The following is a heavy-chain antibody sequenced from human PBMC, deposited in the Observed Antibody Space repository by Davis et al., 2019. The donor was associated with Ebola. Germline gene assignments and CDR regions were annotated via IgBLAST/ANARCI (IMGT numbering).Heavy chain of an antibody. CDR1: GGSISSGDYY. D-gene: IGHD1-26*01. CDR3: ARDHLVVVGATRFYYYGMDV. J-gene: IGHJ6*02. V-gene: IGHV4-30-4*01. Sequence: MPSETLSLTCTVSGGSISSGDYYWGWIRQPPGKGLEWIGYIYYSGSGYYNPSLKSRVTISLDTSKNQFSLKLSSVTAADTAVYYCARDHLVVVGATRFYYYGMDVWGQGTTVTVSS. CDR2: IYYSGSG.